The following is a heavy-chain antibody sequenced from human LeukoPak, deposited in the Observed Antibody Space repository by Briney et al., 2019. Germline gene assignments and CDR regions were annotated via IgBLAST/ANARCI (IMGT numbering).Heavy chain of an antibody. CDR2: VSGSGGST. J-gene: IGHJ4*02. Sequence: GGSLRLSCAASGFTFSSYAMSWVRQAPGEVLEWVSTVSGSGGSTYYAGSVKGRFTISRDNSKNTLYLQMNSLRAEDTAVYYCASTPDTAMVIPDYYFDYWGQGTLVTVSS. V-gene: IGHV3-23*01. CDR1: GFTFSSYA. CDR3: ASTPDTAMVIPDYYFDY. D-gene: IGHD5-18*01.